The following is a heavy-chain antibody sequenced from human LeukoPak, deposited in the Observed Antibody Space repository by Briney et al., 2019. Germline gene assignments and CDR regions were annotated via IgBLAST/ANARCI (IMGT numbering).Heavy chain of an antibody. CDR2: IIPIFGTA. CDR3: AREPDQGGVTFLDY. V-gene: IGHV1-69*01. Sequence: SVKVSCKAPGGTFSSYAISWVRQAPGQGLEWMGGIIPIFGTANYAQKFQGRVTITADESTSTAYMELSSLRSEDTAVYYCAREPDQGGVTFLDYWGQGTLVTVSS. CDR1: GGTFSSYA. D-gene: IGHD4-23*01. J-gene: IGHJ4*02.